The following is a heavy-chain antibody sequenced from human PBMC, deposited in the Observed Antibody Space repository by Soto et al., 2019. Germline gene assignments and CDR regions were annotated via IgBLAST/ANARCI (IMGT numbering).Heavy chain of an antibody. J-gene: IGHJ4*02. CDR1: GYTFIGYY. D-gene: IGHD1-1*01. Sequence: QVQLVQSGAEVKKPGASVKVSCKASGYTFIGYYMHWVRQAPGQGLEWMGWINPNSGGTNYAQKFQGWVTMTRDTSISTAYMELSRLRSDDTAVYYCAREKTGTTSDRFDYWGQGTLVTVSS. CDR3: AREKTGTTSDRFDY. V-gene: IGHV1-2*04. CDR2: INPNSGGT.